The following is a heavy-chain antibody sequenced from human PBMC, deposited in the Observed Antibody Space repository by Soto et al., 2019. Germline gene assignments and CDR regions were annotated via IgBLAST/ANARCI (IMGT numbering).Heavy chain of an antibody. CDR1: GYTFTSYG. D-gene: IGHD2-15*01. J-gene: IGHJ5*02. V-gene: IGHV1-18*01. CDR2: ISANNGNT. Sequence: QVQLVQSGAEVKKPGASVKVSCKASGYTFTSYGISWVRQAPGQGLEWMGWISANNGNTKYAQNFQGRVTMTTDTATSTAYMEMRSLRSDDTAVYYCARAYSPGLFDPWGQGTLVTVSS. CDR3: ARAYSPGLFDP.